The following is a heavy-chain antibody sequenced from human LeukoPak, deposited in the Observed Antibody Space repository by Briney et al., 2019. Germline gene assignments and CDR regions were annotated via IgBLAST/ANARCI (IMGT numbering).Heavy chain of an antibody. CDR1: GYTFTSYY. CDR2: INPSGGST. Sequence: ASVKVSCKASGYTFTSYYMHWVRQAPGQGLEWMGIINPSGGSTSYAQKFQGRVTMTRDMSTSTVYMELSSLRSEDTAVYYCASLRRDDSSGYRPFDYWGQGNMVTVSS. CDR3: ASLRRDDSSGYRPFDY. D-gene: IGHD3-22*01. V-gene: IGHV1-46*01. J-gene: IGHJ4*02.